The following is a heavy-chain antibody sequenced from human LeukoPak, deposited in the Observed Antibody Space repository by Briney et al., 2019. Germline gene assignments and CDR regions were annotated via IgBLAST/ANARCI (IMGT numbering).Heavy chain of an antibody. Sequence: GGSLRLSCAASGFTFSSYGMHWVRQAPGKGLEWVAVISYDGSNKYYADSVKGRFTISRDNSKNTLYLHMSSLRDEDTALYYCAGDRAYPNDVFNIWGQGTMITVS. CDR2: ISYDGSNK. V-gene: IGHV3-30*03. J-gene: IGHJ3*02. CDR3: AGDRAYPNDVFNI. CDR1: GFTFSSYG. D-gene: IGHD2-21*01.